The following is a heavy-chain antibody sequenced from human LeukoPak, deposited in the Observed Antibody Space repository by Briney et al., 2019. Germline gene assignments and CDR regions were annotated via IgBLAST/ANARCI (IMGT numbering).Heavy chain of an antibody. CDR2: IYYSGST. Sequence: SETLSLICTVSGGSISSYYWSWIRHPPGKGLERIGYIYYSGSTNYNPSLKSRVTISVDTSKNQFSLKLSSVTAADTAVYFCARSSGYSAEYFQHWGQGTLVTVSS. V-gene: IGHV4-59*01. CDR3: ARSSGYSAEYFQH. CDR1: GGSISSYY. D-gene: IGHD5-12*01. J-gene: IGHJ1*01.